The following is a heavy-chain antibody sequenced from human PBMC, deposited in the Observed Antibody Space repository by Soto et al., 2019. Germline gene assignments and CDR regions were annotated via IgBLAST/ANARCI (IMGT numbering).Heavy chain of an antibody. CDR2: IYWDDDK. Sequence: SGPTLVNPTQTLTLTCTFSGFSLSTSGVGVGWIRQPPGKALEWLALIYWDDDKRYSPSLKSRLTITKDTSKNQVVLTMTNMDPVDTATYYCAHAGGYCSSTSCYWENWFDPWGQGTLVTVSS. V-gene: IGHV2-5*02. CDR1: GFSLSTSGVG. D-gene: IGHD2-2*01. J-gene: IGHJ5*02. CDR3: AHAGGYCSSTSCYWENWFDP.